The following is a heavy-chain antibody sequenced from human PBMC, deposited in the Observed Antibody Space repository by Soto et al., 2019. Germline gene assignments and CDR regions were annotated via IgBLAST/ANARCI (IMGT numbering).Heavy chain of an antibody. J-gene: IGHJ5*02. Sequence: QVQLVQSGAEVKKPGSSVKVSCKASGGTFSSYAISWVRQAPGQGLEWMGGIIPIFGTANYAQKFQGRVTITADESTSKAYLELSSLRSEATAVYYCARPTRYYYDSSGQSAWFDPWGQGTLVTVSS. V-gene: IGHV1-69*12. D-gene: IGHD3-22*01. CDR2: IIPIFGTA. CDR1: GGTFSSYA. CDR3: ARPTRYYYDSSGQSAWFDP.